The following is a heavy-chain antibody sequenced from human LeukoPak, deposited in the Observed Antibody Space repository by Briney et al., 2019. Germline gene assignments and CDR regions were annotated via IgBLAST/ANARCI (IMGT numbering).Heavy chain of an antibody. V-gene: IGHV1-2*02. Sequence: EASVKVSCKASGYTFTGYYMHWVRQAPGQGLEWMGWINPNSGGTNYAQKFQGRVAMSRDTSISTAYMKLSRLRSADTAVYYCARGPPTYYNDSTDYYVPTAEYWGQGTLVTVSS. CDR3: ARGPPTYYNDSTDYYVPTAEY. CDR2: INPNSGGT. D-gene: IGHD3-22*01. J-gene: IGHJ4*02. CDR1: GYTFTGYY.